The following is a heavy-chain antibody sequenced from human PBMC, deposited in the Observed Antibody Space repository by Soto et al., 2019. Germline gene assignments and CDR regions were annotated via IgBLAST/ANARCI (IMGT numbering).Heavy chain of an antibody. CDR2: IIPIFGTA. V-gene: IGHV1-69*13. D-gene: IGHD2-21*02. Sequence: SVKVSCKASGGTFSSYAISWVRQAPGQGLEWMGGIIPIFGTANYAQKFQGRVTITADESTSTAYMELSSLRSEDTAVYYCASAHIVVVTAIRVNYYYGMDVWGQGTTVTVSS. J-gene: IGHJ6*02. CDR3: ASAHIVVVTAIRVNYYYGMDV. CDR1: GGTFSSYA.